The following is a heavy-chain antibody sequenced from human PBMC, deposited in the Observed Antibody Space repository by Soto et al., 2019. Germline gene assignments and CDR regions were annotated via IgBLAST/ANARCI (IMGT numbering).Heavy chain of an antibody. J-gene: IGHJ4*02. Sequence: QVLLQESGPGLVQPSGTLSLSCAVSGDSISTNYFWGWVRQPPGKGLEWVGDISHSGSVNYNPSLKSRVTTSIDKSKKHFSLKLSSVTAADTAVYYCARSFGWYAIDYWGQGTLVIVSS. D-gene: IGHD6-19*01. CDR2: ISHSGSV. CDR3: ARSFGWYAIDY. CDR1: GDSISTNYF. V-gene: IGHV4-4*02.